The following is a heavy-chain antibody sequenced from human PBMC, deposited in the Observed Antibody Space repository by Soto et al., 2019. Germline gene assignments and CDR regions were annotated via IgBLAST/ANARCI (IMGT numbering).Heavy chain of an antibody. CDR3: ARAKRGDYYGSGSYYKSHWFDP. V-gene: IGHV4-30-2*01. Sequence: ASETLSLTCAVSGGSISSGGYSWIWIRHPPGKGLEWIGYIYHSGSTYYNPSLKSRVTISVDRSKNQFSLKLSSVTAADTAVYYCARAKRGDYYGSGSYYKSHWFDPWGQGTLVTVSS. D-gene: IGHD3-10*01. CDR1: GGSISSGGYS. J-gene: IGHJ5*02. CDR2: IYHSGST.